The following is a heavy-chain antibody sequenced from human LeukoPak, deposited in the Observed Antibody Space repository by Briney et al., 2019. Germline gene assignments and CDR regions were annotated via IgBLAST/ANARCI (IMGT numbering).Heavy chain of an antibody. CDR2: ISTDGYTT. CDR1: GLAFSAYK. CDR3: VVGGSPGY. D-gene: IGHD2-15*01. Sequence: GGSLRLSCAASGLAFSAYKMHWVRQAPGKGLVWVSRISTDGYTTDYADFVQGRFTASRVNTKNTWSLEMNSLRAEDTAVYYCVVGGSPGYWGQGTLVTVSS. V-gene: IGHV3-74*01. J-gene: IGHJ4*02.